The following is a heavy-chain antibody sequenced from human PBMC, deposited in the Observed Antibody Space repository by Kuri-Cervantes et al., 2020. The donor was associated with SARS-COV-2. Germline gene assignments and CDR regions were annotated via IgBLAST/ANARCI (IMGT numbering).Heavy chain of an antibody. Sequence: LSLTCAASGFTFSWYWMHWVRQAPGKGLVWVSRINRDATSTSYADSVKGRFTISRDNAKNSLYLQMNSLRAEDTAVYYCARDSGGYCTNGVCYSWGQGTLVTVSS. CDR1: GFTFSWYW. J-gene: IGHJ5*02. V-gene: IGHV3-74*01. CDR3: ARDSGGYCTNGVCYS. CDR2: INRDATST. D-gene: IGHD2-8*01.